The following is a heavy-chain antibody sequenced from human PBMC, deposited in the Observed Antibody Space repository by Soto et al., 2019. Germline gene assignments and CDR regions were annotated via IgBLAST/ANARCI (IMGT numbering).Heavy chain of an antibody. J-gene: IGHJ4*02. V-gene: IGHV3-48*01. Sequence: GGSLRLSCAASGFTFSSYSMNWVRQAPGKGLEWVSYISSSSSTYYADSVKGRFAISRDNAKNSLYLQMNSLRAEDTAVYYCASGRCSSTSCPFDYWGQGTVVTVS. D-gene: IGHD2-2*01. CDR1: GFTFSSYS. CDR3: ASGRCSSTSCPFDY. CDR2: ISSSSST.